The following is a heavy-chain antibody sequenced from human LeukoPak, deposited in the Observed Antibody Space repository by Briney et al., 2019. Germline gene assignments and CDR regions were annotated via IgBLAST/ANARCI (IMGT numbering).Heavy chain of an antibody. J-gene: IGHJ6*02. V-gene: IGHV4-39*01. D-gene: IGHD2-15*01. Sequence: SETLSLTCTVSGGSISSSSYYWGWIRQPPGKGLEWIGSIYYSGSTYYNPSLKRRVTISVDTSKNQFSLKLCSVTAADTAVYYCVGYCSGGSCYNYYYYGMDVWGQGTTVTVSS. CDR1: GGSISSSSYY. CDR3: VGYCSGGSCYNYYYYGMDV. CDR2: IYYSGST.